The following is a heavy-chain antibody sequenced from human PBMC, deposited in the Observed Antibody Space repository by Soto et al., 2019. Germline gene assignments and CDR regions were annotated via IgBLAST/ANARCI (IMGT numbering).Heavy chain of an antibody. CDR2: ISYDGSNK. CDR3: ARPLWRNDYNWGYFDL. J-gene: IGHJ2*01. D-gene: IGHD4-4*01. CDR1: GFTFSSYA. Sequence: GGSLRLSCAASGFTFSSYALHWVRQAPGKGLEWVAVISYDGSNKYYADSVKGRFTISRDNSKNTLYLQMNSLRAEDTAVYYCARPLWRNDYNWGYFDLWGRGTLVTVSS. V-gene: IGHV3-30-3*01.